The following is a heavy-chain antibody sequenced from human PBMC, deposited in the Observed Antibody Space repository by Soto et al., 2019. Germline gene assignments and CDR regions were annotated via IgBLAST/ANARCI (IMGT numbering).Heavy chain of an antibody. Sequence: QVQLVQSGAEVQRPGSSVKVSCKASGGTFSSYAISWVRQAPGQGLEWMGGINPIFGTPHYAQKYQGRVTITADTFTNTAYMDLTRLTSDDTAVYFCAREGRHFDYWGQVTLVTVSS. CDR2: INPIFGTP. CDR1: GGTFSSYA. V-gene: IGHV1-69*06. CDR3: AREGRHFDY. J-gene: IGHJ4*02.